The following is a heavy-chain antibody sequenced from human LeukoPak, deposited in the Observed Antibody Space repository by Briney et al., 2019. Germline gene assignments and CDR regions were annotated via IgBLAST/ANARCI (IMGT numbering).Heavy chain of an antibody. Sequence: GGSLRLSCAASGFTFSSYAMSWVRQAPGKGLEWVTAISGSGGNTYYADSVKGRFAISRDNSKNTLYLQMNSLRAEDTAVYYCAKSYGDYGSLFDYWGQGTLVTVSS. V-gene: IGHV3-23*01. D-gene: IGHD4-17*01. CDR2: ISGSGGNT. J-gene: IGHJ4*02. CDR3: AKSYGDYGSLFDY. CDR1: GFTFSSYA.